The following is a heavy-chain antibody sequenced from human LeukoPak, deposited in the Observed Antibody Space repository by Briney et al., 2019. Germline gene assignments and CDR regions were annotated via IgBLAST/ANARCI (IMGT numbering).Heavy chain of an antibody. CDR3: AKDRGGSGSYEMDV. J-gene: IGHJ6*04. D-gene: IGHD3-10*01. V-gene: IGHV3-21*06. Sequence: GGSLRLSCAASGFTFSTYTLNWVRQAPGKGLEWVSSISWDSNSIFYADSVKGRFTISRDNSKNSLYLQMNSLRAEDTAVYYCAKDRGGSGSYEMDVWGKGTTVTISS. CDR2: ISWDSNSI. CDR1: GFTFSTYT.